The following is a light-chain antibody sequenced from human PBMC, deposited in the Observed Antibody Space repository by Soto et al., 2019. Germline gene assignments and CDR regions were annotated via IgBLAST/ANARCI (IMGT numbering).Light chain of an antibody. J-gene: IGKJ2*01. CDR2: GAS. Sequence: ESVLTQSPGTLSLSPGERATLSCRASQSVSSSYLAWYQKKPGQAPRLLIYGASSRATGIPDRFSGSGSGTDFTLTISRLEPEDFAVYYCQQYGGSPLYTFGQGTKLEIK. CDR3: QQYGGSPLYT. CDR1: QSVSSSY. V-gene: IGKV3-20*01.